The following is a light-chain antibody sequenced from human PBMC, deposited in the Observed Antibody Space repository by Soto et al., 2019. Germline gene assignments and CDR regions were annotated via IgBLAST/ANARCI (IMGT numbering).Light chain of an antibody. CDR1: QSVDSSY. CDR2: GAS. V-gene: IGKV3-15*01. Sequence: LSPGERATLSCRASQSVDSSYLAWYQQKPGQAPRLLIYGASTRATGIPARFSGSGSGTEFTLTISSLQSEDFAVYFCQQYNNWPPITFGQGTRLEIK. CDR3: QQYNNWPPIT. J-gene: IGKJ5*01.